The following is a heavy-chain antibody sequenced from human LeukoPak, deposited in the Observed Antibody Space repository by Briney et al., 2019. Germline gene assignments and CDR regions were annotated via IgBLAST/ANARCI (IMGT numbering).Heavy chain of an antibody. D-gene: IGHD4-17*01. CDR3: ARAGYGDYSDY. Sequence: GGCPRLSSAASGFSLSSYNMNWGRHAPGEGVEWVSSISSSSYIYYADSVKGRFTISRDNAKNSLYLQMNSLRAEDTAVYYCARAGYGDYSDYWGQGTLVTVSS. V-gene: IGHV3-21*01. J-gene: IGHJ4*02. CDR2: ISSSSYI. CDR1: GFSLSSYN.